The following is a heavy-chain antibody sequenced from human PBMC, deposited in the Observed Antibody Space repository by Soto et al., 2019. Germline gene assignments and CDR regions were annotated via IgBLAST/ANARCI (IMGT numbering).Heavy chain of an antibody. Sequence: ASVKVSCKASGYTFTGYYMHWVRQAPGQGLEWMGWINPNSGGTNYAQKFQGWVTMTRDTSISTAYMELSRLRSDDTAVYYCARDRGYSYEGFDYWGQGTLVTVSS. J-gene: IGHJ4*02. CDR2: INPNSGGT. D-gene: IGHD5-18*01. CDR3: ARDRGYSYEGFDY. CDR1: GYTFTGYY. V-gene: IGHV1-2*04.